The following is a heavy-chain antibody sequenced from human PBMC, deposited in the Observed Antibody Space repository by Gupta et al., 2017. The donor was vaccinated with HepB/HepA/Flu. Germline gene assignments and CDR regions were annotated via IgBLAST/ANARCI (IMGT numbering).Heavy chain of an antibody. J-gene: IGHJ6*02. CDR2: ISGDGSSA. CDR1: GFTFEDYA. V-gene: IGHV3-43*02. Sequence: ELQLVESGGNVAQPGGSLRLSCEASGFTFEDYAIHWVRQVPGKGLEWVSLISGDGSSAYYADSVQGRFTISRDNTKKSLYLQMTSLRTEDTALYYCAKVRRASWEYFYYGMDVWGQGTTVTVSS. CDR3: AKVRRASWEYFYYGMDV. D-gene: IGHD2/OR15-2a*01.